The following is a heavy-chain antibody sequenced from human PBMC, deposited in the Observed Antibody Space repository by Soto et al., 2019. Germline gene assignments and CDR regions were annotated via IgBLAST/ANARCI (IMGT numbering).Heavy chain of an antibody. V-gene: IGHV3-21*06. CDR2: ISSATSDV. Sequence: EVQLMESGGGLVKPGGSLRLSCAASGFTFSLYTMTWVRQAPGKGLEWVSSISSATSDVYYADSVKGRLTISRDNAKNSVYLQMNRLRAEDTGLYYCVTLCGGSCYFGVDVWGQGTTVTVSS. CDR3: VTLCGGSCYFGVDV. D-gene: IGHD2-15*01. CDR1: GFTFSLYT. J-gene: IGHJ6*02.